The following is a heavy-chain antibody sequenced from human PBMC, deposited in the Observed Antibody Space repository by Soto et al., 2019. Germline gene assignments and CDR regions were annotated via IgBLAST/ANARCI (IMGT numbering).Heavy chain of an antibody. Sequence: ASVTVSCQASGGTFSSYAISWVRQAPGQGLEWMGGIIPIFGTANYAQKFQGRVTITADESTSTAYMELSSLRSEDTAVYYCAREGYGDYGYYYYGMDVWGQGTTVTVSS. D-gene: IGHD4-17*01. J-gene: IGHJ6*02. CDR1: GGTFSSYA. CDR3: AREGYGDYGYYYYGMDV. V-gene: IGHV1-69*13. CDR2: IIPIFGTA.